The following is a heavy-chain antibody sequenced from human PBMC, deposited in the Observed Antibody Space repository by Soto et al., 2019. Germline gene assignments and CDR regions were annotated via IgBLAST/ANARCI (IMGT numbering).Heavy chain of an antibody. CDR1: GLLFTTSA. D-gene: IGHD3-9*01. J-gene: IGHJ6*02. CDR2: ISYEGNKQ. Sequence: PGGSLRLSCTPSGLLFTTSAMPWVRKAPGKGLEWVAVISYEGNKQDYAGSVKGRFTISRDNSRNTLYLQMNNLRSEDTAVYYCARPGSGYDVLTVRYFYYFHTVDVWGQGTTVTVSS. CDR3: ARPGSGYDVLTVRYFYYFHTVDV. V-gene: IGHV3-30-3*01.